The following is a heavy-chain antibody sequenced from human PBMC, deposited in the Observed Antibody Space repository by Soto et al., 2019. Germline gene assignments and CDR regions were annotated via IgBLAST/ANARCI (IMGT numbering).Heavy chain of an antibody. D-gene: IGHD5-18*01. V-gene: IGHV3-23*01. CDR1: GFTFSSYA. Sequence: GGSLRLSCAASGFTFSSYAMSWVRQAPGKGLEWVSAISGSGGSTYYADSVKGRFTISRDNSKNTLYLQMNSLRAEDTAVYYCAKAEGGKILVWLNWFDPWGQGTLVTVSS. J-gene: IGHJ5*02. CDR2: ISGSGGST. CDR3: AKAEGGKILVWLNWFDP.